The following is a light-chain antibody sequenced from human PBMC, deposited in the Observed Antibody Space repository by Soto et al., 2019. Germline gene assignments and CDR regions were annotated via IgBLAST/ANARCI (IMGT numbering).Light chain of an antibody. CDR3: SSYTSTSTYV. CDR2: GNS. V-gene: IGLV1-40*01. CDR1: SSNIGAGYD. Sequence: QSVLTQPPSVSGAPGQRVTISCTGSSSNIGAGYDVHWYQQLPGTAPKLLLYGNSNRPSGVPDRFSGSKSGTSASLAITGRQAEDEADYYCSSYTSTSTYVVGTGTKLTVL. J-gene: IGLJ1*01.